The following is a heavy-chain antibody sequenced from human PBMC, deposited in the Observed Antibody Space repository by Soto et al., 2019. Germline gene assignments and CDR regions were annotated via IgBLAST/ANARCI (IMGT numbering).Heavy chain of an antibody. CDR1: GFTFNSYA. CDR2: ISDIGGTT. CDR3: AREYSSAWKTFDY. V-gene: IGHV3-23*01. J-gene: IGHJ4*02. D-gene: IGHD6-19*01. Sequence: EVQLLESGGGLVQPGGSLRLSCAASGFTFNSYAMSWVRQAPGKGLEWVSVISDIGGTTYYADSVKGRFTISRDNSKNTLYLQMNSLRAEDTAVYYCAREYSSAWKTFDYWGQGTLVTVSS.